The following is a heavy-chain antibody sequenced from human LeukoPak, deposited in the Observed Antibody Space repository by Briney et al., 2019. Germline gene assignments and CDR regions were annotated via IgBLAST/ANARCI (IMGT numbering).Heavy chain of an antibody. Sequence: SETLSLTCTVSGGSISSYYWSWIRQPAGKGLEWIGRIYTSGSTNYNPSLKSRVTMSVDTSKNQFSLKLSPVTAADTAVYYCARGKSSSWYGLAYFDYWGQGTLVTVSS. V-gene: IGHV4-4*07. CDR1: GGSISSYY. CDR2: IYTSGST. D-gene: IGHD6-13*01. CDR3: ARGKSSSWYGLAYFDY. J-gene: IGHJ4*02.